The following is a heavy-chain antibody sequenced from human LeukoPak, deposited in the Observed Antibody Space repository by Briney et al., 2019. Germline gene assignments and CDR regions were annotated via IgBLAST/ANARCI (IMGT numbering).Heavy chain of an antibody. CDR1: GFTFSNAW. Sequence: PGGFLRLSCAASGFTFSNAWMSWVRQAPGKGLEWVGRIKSKTDGGTTDYAAPVKGRFTISRDDSKNTLYLQMNSLKTEDTAVYYCTTASAPILTGYYRRDYWGQGTLVTVSS. D-gene: IGHD3-9*01. CDR3: TTASAPILTGYYRRDY. V-gene: IGHV3-15*01. J-gene: IGHJ4*02. CDR2: IKSKTDGGTT.